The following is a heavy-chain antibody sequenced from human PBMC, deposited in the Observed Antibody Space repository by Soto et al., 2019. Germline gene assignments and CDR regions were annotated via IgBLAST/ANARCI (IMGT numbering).Heavy chain of an antibody. J-gene: IGHJ4*02. CDR2: IYYDGNNK. Sequence: QVQLVESGGGVVQPGRSLRLSCAASGFTFSAYGMHWVRQAPGKGLEWLAMIYYDGNNKYYADSVEGRFTISRDNSKNTLYPQMSSLRAEDTAVYYCARVGGTVTSDYWGQGTLVTVSS. CDR3: ARVGGTVTSDY. D-gene: IGHD4-17*01. V-gene: IGHV3-33*01. CDR1: GFTFSAYG.